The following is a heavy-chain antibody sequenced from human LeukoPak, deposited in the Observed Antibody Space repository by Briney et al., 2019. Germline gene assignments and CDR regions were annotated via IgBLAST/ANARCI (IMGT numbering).Heavy chain of an antibody. CDR3: ARHLQQRVPAAMLKAGGWFDP. Sequence: PSETLSLTCTVSGYSISSGYYWGWIRQPPGKGLEWIGSIYHSGSTFDNPSLKSRVTISVDTSKNQFSLKLSSVTAADTAVYYCARHLQQRVPAAMLKAGGWFDPWGQGTLVTVSS. CDR2: IYHSGST. V-gene: IGHV4-38-2*02. J-gene: IGHJ5*02. CDR1: GYSISSGYY. D-gene: IGHD2-2*01.